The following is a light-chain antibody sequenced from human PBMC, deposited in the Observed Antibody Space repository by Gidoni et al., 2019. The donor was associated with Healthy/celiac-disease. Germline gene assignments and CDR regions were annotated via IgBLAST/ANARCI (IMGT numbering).Light chain of an antibody. CDR3: QQYYSYPPT. CDR2: AAS. J-gene: IGKJ2*01. CDR1: QGISSY. V-gene: IGKV1-8*01. Sequence: AIRLTPSPSSFSASTGDRVTITCRASQGISSYLAWYQQKPGKAPKLLIYAASTLQSGVPSRFSGSGSGTDFTLTISCLQSEDFATYYCQQYYSYPPTFXXXTKLEIK.